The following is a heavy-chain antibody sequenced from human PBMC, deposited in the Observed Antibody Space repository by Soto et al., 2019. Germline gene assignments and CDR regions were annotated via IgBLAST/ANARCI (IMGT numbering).Heavy chain of an antibody. Sequence: LRLSCAASGFTVNNNYMSWVRQVPGKGLEWVSSIYAGDSTFYADSVRGRFTISRDNSQNTVYLQMNSLRAEDTAVYYCAGGLLRYFSDHWGQGTLVTVSS. CDR1: GFTVNNNY. D-gene: IGHD2-15*01. V-gene: IGHV3-66*01. CDR2: IYAGDST. CDR3: AGGLLRYFSDH. J-gene: IGHJ4*02.